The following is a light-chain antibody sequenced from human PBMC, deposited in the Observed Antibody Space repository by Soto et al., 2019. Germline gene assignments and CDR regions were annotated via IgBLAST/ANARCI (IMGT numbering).Light chain of an antibody. CDR3: QQYYSAQIN. J-gene: IGKJ5*01. CDR1: QSVLYSSNNKNY. CDR2: WAS. Sequence: DIVMTQSPDSLAVSLGERATINCKSSQSVLYSSNNKNYLAWYQQKPGQPPKLLIYWASTRESGVPDRFSGSGSGTDFTLTISSLQAEDVAVYYCQQYYSAQINFGQGTRLDIK. V-gene: IGKV4-1*01.